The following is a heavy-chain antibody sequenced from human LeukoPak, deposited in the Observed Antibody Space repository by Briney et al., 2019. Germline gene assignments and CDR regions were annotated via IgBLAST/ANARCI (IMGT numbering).Heavy chain of an antibody. V-gene: IGHV3-53*01. J-gene: IGHJ4*02. Sequence: GGSLRLSCTVSGFTLSSNSMSWVRQAPGKGLEWVSFIYSDNTHYSDSVTGRFTISRDNSKNTLYLQMNSLRAEDTAVYYCARRAGAYSHPYDYWGQGTLVTVSS. CDR1: GFTLSSNS. D-gene: IGHD4/OR15-4a*01. CDR2: IYSDNT. CDR3: ARRAGAYSHPYDY.